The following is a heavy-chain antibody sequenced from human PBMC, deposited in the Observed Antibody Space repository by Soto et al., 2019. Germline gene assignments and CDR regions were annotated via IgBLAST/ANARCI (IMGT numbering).Heavy chain of an antibody. V-gene: IGHV1-18*04. Sequence: QLVQSGDEVKKPGASVKVSCRGSGYIFNSVGISWLRQVPGQGLEWMGWVSTYSEHTKSVQKFQDRVTLTADTSTSTVHMELRSLRSADTAIYYCARDHNWNNVLGFDSWGQGTLVTVSS. CDR3: ARDHNWNNVLGFDS. D-gene: IGHD1-20*01. J-gene: IGHJ4*02. CDR1: GYIFNSVG. CDR2: VSTYSEHT.